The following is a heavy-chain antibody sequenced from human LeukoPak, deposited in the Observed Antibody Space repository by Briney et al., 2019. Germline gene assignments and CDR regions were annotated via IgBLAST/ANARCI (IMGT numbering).Heavy chain of an antibody. CDR1: GGSFSGYY. V-gene: IGHV4-34*01. Sequence: NPSETLSLTCAVYGGSFSGYYWSWIRQPPRKGLEWIGEINHSGSTNYNPSLKSRVTISVDTSKNQFSLKLSSVTAADTAVYYCARLSRGYYYYYYYMDVWGKGTTVTVSS. CDR3: ARLSRGYYYYYYYMDV. J-gene: IGHJ6*03. D-gene: IGHD6-25*01. CDR2: INHSGST.